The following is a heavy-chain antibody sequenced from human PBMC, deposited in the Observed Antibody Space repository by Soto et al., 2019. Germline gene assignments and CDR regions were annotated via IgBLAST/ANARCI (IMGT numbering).Heavy chain of an antibody. Sequence: QVQLVQSGAEVKKPGSSVKVSCKASGGTFSSYTISWVRQAPGQGLEWMGRIIPILGIANYAQKFRGRVTITADKSTSTAYMELSSLRSEDTAVYYCGATTSTDYYYMDVWGKGTTVTVSS. CDR1: GGTFSSYT. D-gene: IGHD5-12*01. J-gene: IGHJ6*03. V-gene: IGHV1-69*02. CDR3: GATTSTDYYYMDV. CDR2: IIPILGIA.